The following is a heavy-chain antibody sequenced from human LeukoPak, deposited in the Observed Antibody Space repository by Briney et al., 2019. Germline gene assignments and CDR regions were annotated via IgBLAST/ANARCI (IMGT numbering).Heavy chain of an antibody. D-gene: IGHD3-3*01. Sequence: ASVKVSCKASGYTFTSYGISWVRQDPGQGLEWMGWISAYNGNTNYAQKLQGRVTMTTDKSTTTAYMELRSLRSDDTAVYYCARAHYDFWSGSHSRFDPWGQGTLVTVSS. CDR1: GYTFTSYG. CDR2: ISAYNGNT. J-gene: IGHJ5*02. CDR3: ARAHYDFWSGSHSRFDP. V-gene: IGHV1-18*01.